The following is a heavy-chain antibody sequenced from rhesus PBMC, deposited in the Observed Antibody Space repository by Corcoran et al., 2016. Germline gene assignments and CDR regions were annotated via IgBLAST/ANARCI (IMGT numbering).Heavy chain of an antibody. J-gene: IGHJ4*01. Sequence: QLQLQESGPGLVKPSETLSLTCAVSGGSIRSNYWSWIRQPPGTGREGVGRISGSGGTTDNNPSLKSRVTISTDTSKNQFSLKLSSVTAADTAVYYCARDKREYYYDSGYSYYFDYWGQGVLVTVSS. D-gene: IGHD3-28*01. V-gene: IGHV4-173*01. CDR3: ARDKREYYYDSGYSYYFDY. CDR2: ISGSGGTT. CDR1: GGSIRSNY.